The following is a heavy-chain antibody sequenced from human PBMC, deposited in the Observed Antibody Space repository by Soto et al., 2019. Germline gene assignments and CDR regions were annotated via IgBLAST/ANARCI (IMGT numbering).Heavy chain of an antibody. Sequence: GGSLRLSCAASGFTFSGSAMYWVRQASGKGLEWVGRIRSKANSYATAYAESVKGRFTISRDDSKNTAYLQMNSLKTEDTAVYYCTRRYDYNDYPRWFDPWGQGTLVTVSS. CDR1: GFTFSGSA. CDR3: TRRYDYNDYPRWFDP. D-gene: IGHD4-17*01. V-gene: IGHV3-73*01. J-gene: IGHJ5*02. CDR2: IRSKANSYAT.